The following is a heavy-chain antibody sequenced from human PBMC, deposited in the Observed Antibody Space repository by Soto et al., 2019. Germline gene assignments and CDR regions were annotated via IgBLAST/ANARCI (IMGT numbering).Heavy chain of an antibody. J-gene: IGHJ4*02. V-gene: IGHV3-33*01. CDR2: IWYDGSNK. D-gene: IGHD2-2*01. CDR3: ARDPKRSSTLVDY. Sequence: GGSLRLSCAASGFTFSSYGMHWVRQAPGKGLEWVAVIWYDGSNKYYADSVKGRFTISRDNSKNTLYLQMNSLRAEDTAVYYCARDPKRSSTLVDYWGQGTLVTVSS. CDR1: GFTFSSYG.